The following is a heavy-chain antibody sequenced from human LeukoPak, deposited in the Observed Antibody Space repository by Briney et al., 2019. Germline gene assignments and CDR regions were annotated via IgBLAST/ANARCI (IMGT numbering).Heavy chain of an antibody. D-gene: IGHD6-13*01. CDR3: ARDNARWSRDY. J-gene: IGHJ4*02. Sequence: GGSLRLSCAASGFTIVTYSMSWVRQAPGKGLEWVSTMNSDGSYIVYADSVKGRFTISKDNAKNSLYLQMNSLRADDTAVYYCARDNARWSRDYWGQGTLVTVSS. CDR2: MNSDGSYI. CDR1: GFTIVTYS. V-gene: IGHV3-21*01.